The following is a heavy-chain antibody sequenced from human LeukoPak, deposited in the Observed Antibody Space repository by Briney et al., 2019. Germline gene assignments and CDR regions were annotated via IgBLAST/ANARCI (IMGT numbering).Heavy chain of an antibody. D-gene: IGHD3-3*01. CDR1: GFTFSSYW. CDR2: INSDGSST. V-gene: IGHV3-74*01. CDR3: ARALDFWSGYYWFDP. J-gene: IGHJ5*02. Sequence: GGSLRLSCAASGFTFSSYWMNWVRQAPGRGLVWVSRINSDGSSTSYADSVKGRFTISRDNAKNTLYLQMNRLRAEDTAVYYCARALDFWSGYYWFDPWGQGTLVTVSS.